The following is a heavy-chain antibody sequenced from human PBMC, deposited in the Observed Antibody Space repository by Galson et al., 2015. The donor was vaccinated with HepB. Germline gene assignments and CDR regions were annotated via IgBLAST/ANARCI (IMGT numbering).Heavy chain of an antibody. J-gene: IGHJ3*02. CDR2: IGTAGDT. Sequence: SLRLSCAASGFTFSSYDMHWVRQATGKGLEWVSAIGTAGDTYYPGSVKGRFTISRENAKNSLYLQMNSLRAGDTAVYYCARGAMVRGSSGAFDIWGQGTMVTVSS. CDR1: GFTFSSYD. CDR3: ARGAMVRGSSGAFDI. V-gene: IGHV3-13*04. D-gene: IGHD3-10*01.